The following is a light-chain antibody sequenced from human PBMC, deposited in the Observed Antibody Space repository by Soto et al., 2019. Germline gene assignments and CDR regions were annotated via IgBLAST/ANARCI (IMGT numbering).Light chain of an antibody. CDR1: SSDVGGFNS. CDR2: DVV. CDR3: RSYTSTMTNV. Sequence: QSVLTQPASVSGSPGQSITISCTGTSSDVGGFNSVSWYQLRPGTAPKLILYDVVDRPSGVSYRFSGSKSGNTASLTISGLQAADYADYFCRSYTSTMTNVFGSGTKVTVL. V-gene: IGLV2-14*03. J-gene: IGLJ1*01.